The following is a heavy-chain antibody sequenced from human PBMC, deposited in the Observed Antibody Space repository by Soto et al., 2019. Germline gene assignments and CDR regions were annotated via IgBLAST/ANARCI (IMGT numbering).Heavy chain of an antibody. Sequence: LRLSCAASGFTFSSYSMNWVRQAPGKGLEWVSSISSSSSYIYYADSVKGRFTISRDNAKNSLYLQMNSLRAEDTAVYYCARDRPLDYHGSGAGRFDYWGQGTLVTVSS. CDR2: ISSSSSYI. CDR1: GFTFSSYS. J-gene: IGHJ4*02. CDR3: ARDRPLDYHGSGAGRFDY. V-gene: IGHV3-21*01. D-gene: IGHD3-10*01.